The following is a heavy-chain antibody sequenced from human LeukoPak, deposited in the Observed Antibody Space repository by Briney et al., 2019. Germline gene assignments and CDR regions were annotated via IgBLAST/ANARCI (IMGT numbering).Heavy chain of an antibody. CDR3: ARTPPPDFYDSSGYYYEGGDY. V-gene: IGHV4-39*01. Sequence: PSETLSLTCTVSGGSITSKTYYWAWIRQPPGKGLEWIGNIYYNGSTYYTPSLKGRLTISVDASKNQFSLKLSSVAAADTAVYYCARTPPPDFYDSSGYYYEGGDYWGQGTLVTVSS. D-gene: IGHD3-22*01. CDR2: IYYNGST. J-gene: IGHJ4*02. CDR1: GGSITSKTYY.